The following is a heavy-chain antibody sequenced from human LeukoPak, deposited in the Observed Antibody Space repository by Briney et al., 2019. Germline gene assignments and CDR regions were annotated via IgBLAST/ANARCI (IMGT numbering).Heavy chain of an antibody. CDR2: MNANSGNT. Sequence: ASVKVSCKASGYTFTSYDINWVRQATGQGLEWMGWMNANSGNTGYAQRFQDRVTFTRDTSINTAYMELSSLRSEDTAVYYCAREGYSPRDGYNFNFDYWGQGTLVTVSS. CDR1: GYTFTSYD. V-gene: IGHV1-8*01. J-gene: IGHJ4*02. CDR3: AREGYSPRDGYNFNFDY. D-gene: IGHD5-24*01.